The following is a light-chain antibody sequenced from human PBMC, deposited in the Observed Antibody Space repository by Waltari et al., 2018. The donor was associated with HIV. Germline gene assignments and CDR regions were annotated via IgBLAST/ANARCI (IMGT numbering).Light chain of an antibody. CDR1: QSISSW. J-gene: IGKJ2*01. Sequence: DIQMTQPPSTLSASVGDRVTIGCRASQSISSWLAWYQQKPGKAPKLLVYKTSTLESGVPSRFSGRGSGTEFTHTISSLQPDDFATYYCQQYNSFPYTFGQGTKVEI. CDR2: KTS. V-gene: IGKV1-5*03. CDR3: QQYNSFPYT.